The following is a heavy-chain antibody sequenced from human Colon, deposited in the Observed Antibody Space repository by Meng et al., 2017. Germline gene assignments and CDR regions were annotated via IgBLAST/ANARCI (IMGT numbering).Heavy chain of an antibody. CDR3: ARDTLYGTDY. V-gene: IGHV4-31*03. D-gene: IGHD4-17*01. Sequence: QVQLQESGQGLVRPSADLSLVCTVSGGSIKSGGYHWSWVRQHPGKGLEYIGFMSDSGTTDYNPSLRSRVSISEIGSSKNQFSLTLMSVTAADTATYFCARDTLYGTDYWGQGVLVTVSS. J-gene: IGHJ4*02. CDR2: MSDSGTT. CDR1: GGSIKSGGYH.